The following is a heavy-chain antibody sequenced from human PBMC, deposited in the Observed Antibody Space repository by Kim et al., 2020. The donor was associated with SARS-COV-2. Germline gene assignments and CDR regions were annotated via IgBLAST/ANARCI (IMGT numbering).Heavy chain of an antibody. Sequence: YVDSVKGRYTISRDNAKNSLYLQMTSLRAEDTAVYYCARESVVVGYYGMDVWGQGTTVTVSS. V-gene: IGHV3-7*03. J-gene: IGHJ6*02. D-gene: IGHD3-22*01. CDR3: ARESVVVGYYGMDV.